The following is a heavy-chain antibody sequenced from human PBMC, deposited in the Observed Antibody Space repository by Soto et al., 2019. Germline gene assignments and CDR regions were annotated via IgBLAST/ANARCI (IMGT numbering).Heavy chain of an antibody. CDR2: ISAYNGNT. V-gene: IGHV1-18*01. Sequence: ASVKVSCKASGYTFTSYGISWVRQAPGQGLEWMGWISAYNGNTNYAQKLQGRVTMTADTSTSTAYMELRSLRSDDTAVYYCARAEVTIFGVVIYYYYGTDVWGQGTTVTVSS. CDR3: ARAEVTIFGVVIYYYYGTDV. CDR1: GYTFTSYG. J-gene: IGHJ6*02. D-gene: IGHD3-3*01.